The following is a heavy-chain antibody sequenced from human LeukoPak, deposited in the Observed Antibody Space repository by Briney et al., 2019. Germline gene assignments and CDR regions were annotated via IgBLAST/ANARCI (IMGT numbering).Heavy chain of an antibody. CDR1: GFTFGTYA. Sequence: PGGSLRLSCAASGFTFGTYAMSWVRQAPGKGLEWVSGISGSGGSTYYADSVKGRFTISRDISKSTLYLQMNSLRADDTAIYYCAKDASGSGWLTYFDYWGQGTLVTVSS. CDR2: ISGSGGST. D-gene: IGHD6-19*01. J-gene: IGHJ4*02. V-gene: IGHV3-23*01. CDR3: AKDASGSGWLTYFDY.